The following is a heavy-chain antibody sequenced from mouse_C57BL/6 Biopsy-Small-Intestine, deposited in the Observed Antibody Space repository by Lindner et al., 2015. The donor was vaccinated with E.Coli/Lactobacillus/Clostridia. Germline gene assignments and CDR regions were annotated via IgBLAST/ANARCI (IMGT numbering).Heavy chain of an antibody. J-gene: IGHJ3*01. Sequence: VQLQESGGDLVKPGGSLKLSCAASGFTFRSYAMSWVRQTPEKRLEWVAVINSNGGTTYYLDTVKDRFTISRDNAKNTLYLQMNSLRSEDTALYYCARPHYYDGSYGFAYWGQGTLVTVSA. CDR3: ARPHYYDGSYGFAY. CDR2: INSNGGTT. D-gene: IGHD1-1*01. V-gene: IGHV5-6-2*01. CDR1: GFTFRSYA.